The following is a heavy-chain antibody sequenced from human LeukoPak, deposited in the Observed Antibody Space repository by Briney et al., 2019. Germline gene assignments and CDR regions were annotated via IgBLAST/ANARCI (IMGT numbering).Heavy chain of an antibody. V-gene: IGHV1-2*02. CDR3: ARSVARGQWLVN. CDR2: INPNSGGT. Sequence: ASVKVSCKASGYTFTGYYMHWVRQAPGQGLEWMGWINPNSGGTNYAQKFQGRVTMTRDTSISTAYMELSSLRSEDMAVYYCARSVARGQWLVNWGQGTLVTVSS. D-gene: IGHD6-19*01. CDR1: GYTFTGYY. J-gene: IGHJ4*02.